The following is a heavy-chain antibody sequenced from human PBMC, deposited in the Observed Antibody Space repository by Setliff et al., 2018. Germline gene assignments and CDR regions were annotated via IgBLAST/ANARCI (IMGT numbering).Heavy chain of an antibody. CDR1: GGSISSTTYY. CDR2: IYYSGST. D-gene: IGHD2-15*01. J-gene: IGHJ4*02. V-gene: IGHV4-39*07. CDR3: ARRHCSGGSCYSLNYFDY. Sequence: PSETLSLTCSVSGGSISSTTYYWGWIRQPPGKGLEWIGNIYYSGSTYYNPSLKSRLTISVDTSKKQFSLKLSSVTAADTAVYYCARRHCSGGSCYSLNYFDYWGQGTLVTVSS.